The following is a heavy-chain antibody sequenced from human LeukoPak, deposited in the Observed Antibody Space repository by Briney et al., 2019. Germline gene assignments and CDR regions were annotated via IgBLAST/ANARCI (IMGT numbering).Heavy chain of an antibody. CDR3: AGGLRDYEWSY. J-gene: IGHJ4*02. V-gene: IGHV1-46*03. D-gene: IGHD2-8*01. CDR2: INPSGGST. Sequence: ASVKVSCKASGYTFTSYYMHWVRQAPGQGLEWMGIINPSGGSTSYAQKFQGRVTMTRDTSTSTVYMELSSPRSEDTAVYYCAGGLRDYEWSYWGQGTLVTVSS. CDR1: GYTFTSYY.